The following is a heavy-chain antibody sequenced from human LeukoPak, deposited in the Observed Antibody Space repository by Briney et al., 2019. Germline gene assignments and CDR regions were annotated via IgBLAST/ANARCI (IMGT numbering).Heavy chain of an antibody. D-gene: IGHD3-9*01. CDR2: ISSSGSTI. V-gene: IGHV3-11*01. CDR1: GFTFSDYY. CDR3: ARGWLNYDILTGYPDYYYGMDV. J-gene: IGHJ6*02. Sequence: GGSLRLSCAASGFTFSDYYMSWIRQAPGKGLEWVSYISSSGSTIYYADSVKGRFTISRDNAKNSLYLQMNSLSAEDTAVYYCARGWLNYDILTGYPDYYYGMDVWGQGTTVTVSS.